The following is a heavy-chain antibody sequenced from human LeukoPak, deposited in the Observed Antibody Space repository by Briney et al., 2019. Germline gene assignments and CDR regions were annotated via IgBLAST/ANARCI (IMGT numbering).Heavy chain of an antibody. J-gene: IGHJ3*02. Sequence: SETLYLNCTVPAGSISSGGYYWSWIRQHPGKRLEWNESIYYSGSTFYNPSLKSRVTISVDTSKNQFSLKLSSVTASDTAVYYCARDSDMGAFDIWGQGTIVTVSS. D-gene: IGHD1-26*01. CDR3: ARDSDMGAFDI. CDR2: IYYSGST. CDR1: AGSISSGGYY. V-gene: IGHV4-31*03.